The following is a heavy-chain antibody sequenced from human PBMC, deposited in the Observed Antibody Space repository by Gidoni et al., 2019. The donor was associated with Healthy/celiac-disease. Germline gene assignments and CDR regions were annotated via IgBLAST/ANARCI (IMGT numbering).Heavy chain of an antibody. Sequence: QVQLVQSGAEVKKPGASVKVSCKASGYTFTSYGISWVRQAPGQGLEWMGWISAYNGNTNYAQKLQGRVTMTTDTSTSTAYMELRSLRSDDTAVYYCARAQHYGMRMLERNNWFDPWGQGTLVTVSS. D-gene: IGHD4-17*01. J-gene: IGHJ5*02. CDR1: GYTFTSYG. CDR2: ISAYNGNT. CDR3: ARAQHYGMRMLERNNWFDP. V-gene: IGHV1-18*01.